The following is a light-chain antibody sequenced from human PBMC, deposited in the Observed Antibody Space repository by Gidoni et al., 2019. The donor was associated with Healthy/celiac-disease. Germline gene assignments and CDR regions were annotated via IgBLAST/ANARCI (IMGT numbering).Light chain of an antibody. Sequence: EIVLTQSPATLSWSQGERATLSCRASQSVSSYFAWYQQKPGQAPRLLIYDASNRATGIPARFSGSGSGADFTLTISSLEPEDFAVYYCQQRSNWPTFGGGTKVEIK. CDR2: DAS. J-gene: IGKJ4*01. CDR1: QSVSSY. CDR3: QQRSNWPT. V-gene: IGKV3-11*01.